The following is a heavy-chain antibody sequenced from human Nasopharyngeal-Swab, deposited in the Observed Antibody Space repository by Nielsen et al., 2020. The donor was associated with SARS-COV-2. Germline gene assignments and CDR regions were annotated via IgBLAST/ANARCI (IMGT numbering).Heavy chain of an antibody. CDR2: IKSKTDGGTT. D-gene: IGHD3-22*01. J-gene: IGHJ4*02. CDR3: TALRSYYYDSTDPSGY. Sequence: WIRQPPGKGLEWVGRIKSKTDGGTTDYAALVKGRFTISRDDSKNTLYLQMNSLKTEDTAVYYCTALRSYYYDSTDPSGYWGQGTLVTVSS. V-gene: IGHV3-15*01.